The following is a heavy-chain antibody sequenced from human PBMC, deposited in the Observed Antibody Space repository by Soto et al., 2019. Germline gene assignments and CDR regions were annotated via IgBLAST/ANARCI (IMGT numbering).Heavy chain of an antibody. Sequence: SETLSLTCTVSGASISSPSYYWGWIRLSPGKGLEWLGSIYYSGTTHYNPSLKSRVSLSVDTSKMQFSLKLASVTAADTAVYYCARAHRPSGSYYLFAFDIWGQGTMVTVSS. CDR2: IYYSGTT. J-gene: IGHJ3*02. D-gene: IGHD1-26*01. CDR3: ARAHRPSGSYYLFAFDI. CDR1: GASISSPSYY. V-gene: IGHV4-39*07.